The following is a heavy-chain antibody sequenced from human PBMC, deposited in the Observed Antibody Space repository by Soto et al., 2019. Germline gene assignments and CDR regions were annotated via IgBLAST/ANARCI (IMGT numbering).Heavy chain of an antibody. Sequence: SLRLSCAASGFTFAEHAMHWVRQAPGKGLEWVAAITGDSFFTDYAESVKGRFTVSRDNGENSLFLQMNSLRPEDTAVYYCARDSGRSGFYDKSYFDYWGQGALVTVSS. CDR2: ITGDSFFT. CDR3: ARDSGRSGFYDKSYFDY. V-gene: IGHV3-9*01. J-gene: IGHJ4*02. D-gene: IGHD6-19*01. CDR1: GFTFAEHA.